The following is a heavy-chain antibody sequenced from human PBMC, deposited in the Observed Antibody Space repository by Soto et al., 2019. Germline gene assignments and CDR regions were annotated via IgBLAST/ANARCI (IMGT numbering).Heavy chain of an antibody. CDR3: AKAAVYSSGIGGYYYYGMDV. J-gene: IGHJ6*02. CDR2: ISYDGSNK. Sequence: QVQLVESGGGVVQPGRSLRLSCAASGFTFSSYGMHWVRQAPGKGLEWVAVISYDGSNKYYADSVKGRFTISRDNSKNTLYLQMTSLRAEDTAVYYCAKAAVYSSGIGGYYYYGMDVWGQGTTVTVSS. D-gene: IGHD6-19*01. V-gene: IGHV3-30*18. CDR1: GFTFSSYG.